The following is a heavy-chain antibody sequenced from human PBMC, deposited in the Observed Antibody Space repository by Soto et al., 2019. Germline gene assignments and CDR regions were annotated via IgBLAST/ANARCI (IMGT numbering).Heavy chain of an antibody. CDR2: INPNSGGT. J-gene: IGHJ3*02. CDR3: AREWLVPRLGAFDI. CDR1: GYTFTGYY. D-gene: IGHD6-19*01. Sequence: ASVKVSCKASGYTFTGYYMHWVRQAPGQGLEWMGWINPNSGGTNYAQKFQGWVTMTRDTSISTAYMELSRLRSDDTAVYYCAREWLVPRLGAFDIWGQGTMVTVSS. V-gene: IGHV1-2*04.